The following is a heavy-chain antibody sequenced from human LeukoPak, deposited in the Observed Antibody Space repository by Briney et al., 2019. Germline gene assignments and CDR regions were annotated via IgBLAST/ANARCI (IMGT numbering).Heavy chain of an antibody. CDR1: GDIFNSYS. Sequence: SVKVSCNASGDIFNSYSVSWVRQAPGQGLEWMGGIIPILGSTNYAQKFQGRVTITTDQSTRTAYMELNSLSSDDTAVYYCARVGRSRGSLPNSYYYMDVWGKGTTVTVSS. CDR2: IIPILGST. J-gene: IGHJ6*03. D-gene: IGHD1-26*01. V-gene: IGHV1-69*16. CDR3: ARVGRSRGSLPNSYYYMDV.